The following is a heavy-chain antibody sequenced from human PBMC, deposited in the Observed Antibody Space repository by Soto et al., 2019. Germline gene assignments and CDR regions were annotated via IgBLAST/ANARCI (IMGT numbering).Heavy chain of an antibody. J-gene: IGHJ4*02. D-gene: IGHD3-10*01. CDR3: ARYKGYYGSGSYYIRPFDY. V-gene: IGHV1-69*02. CDR2: IIPILGIA. Sequence: QVQLVQSGAEVKKPGSSVKVSCKASGGTFSSYTISWVRQAPGQGLEWMGRIIPILGIANYAQKFQGRVTITADKSTSTAYMELSSLRSEDTAVYYCARYKGYYGSGSYYIRPFDYWGQGTLVTVSS. CDR1: GGTFSSYT.